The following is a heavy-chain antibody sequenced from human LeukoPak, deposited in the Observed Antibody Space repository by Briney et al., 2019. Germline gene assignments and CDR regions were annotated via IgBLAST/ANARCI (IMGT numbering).Heavy chain of an antibody. CDR2: IYYSGST. J-gene: IGHJ3*02. V-gene: IGHV4-59*01. Sequence: SETLSLTCTVSGGSISSYYWSWIRQPPGKGLEWIGYIYYSGSTNYNPSLKSRVTISVDTSKNQFSLKLSSVTAADTAVYYCARELGYCSSTSCYAEAFDIWGQGTMVTVSS. CDR1: GGSISSYY. D-gene: IGHD2-2*01. CDR3: ARELGYCSSTSCYAEAFDI.